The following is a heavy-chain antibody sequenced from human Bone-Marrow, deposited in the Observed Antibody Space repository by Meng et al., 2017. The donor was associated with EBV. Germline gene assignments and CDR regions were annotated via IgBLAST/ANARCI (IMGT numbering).Heavy chain of an antibody. CDR2: INPNSGGT. D-gene: IGHD5-12*01. CDR1: GYTFTGYY. J-gene: IGHJ4*02. Sequence: QVHLVQSVAEVNKPGASLKASCKASGYTFTGYYIHWVRQAPGQGLEWVGWINPNSGGTNYAEKFQGRVTMTRDTSITTAFMELSSLKSDDTAVYYCAMGLATDFDYWGQGTLVTVSS. CDR3: AMGLATDFDY. V-gene: IGHV1-2*02.